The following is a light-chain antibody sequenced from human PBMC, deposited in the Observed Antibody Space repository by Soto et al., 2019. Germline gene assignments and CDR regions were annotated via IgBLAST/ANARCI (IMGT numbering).Light chain of an antibody. J-gene: IGLJ1*01. CDR2: EVS. Sequence: QSALTQPASVSGSPGQSITISCTGTSSDVGGYNYVSWYQQHPGKAPKLMIYEVSNRPSGVSNRFSGSKSGNTASLTISGLQAEDEADYYCSSYTSSSTSVXGTGTNVTV. V-gene: IGLV2-14*01. CDR3: SSYTSSSTSV. CDR1: SSDVGGYNY.